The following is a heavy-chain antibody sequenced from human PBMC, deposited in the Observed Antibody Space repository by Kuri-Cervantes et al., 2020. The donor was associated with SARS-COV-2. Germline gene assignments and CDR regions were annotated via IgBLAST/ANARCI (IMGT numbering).Heavy chain of an antibody. CDR1: GYTFTSYA. CDR2: INDGNCNT. V-gene: IGHV1-3*01. D-gene: IGHD6-19*01. Sequence: ASVKVSCKASGYTFTSYAMHWVRQALGQRLEWMGWINDGNCNTKYSQKFQGRVTITADKFTSTAYMELSSLRSEDTAVYYCARETSSGWSGFDYWGQGTLVTVSS. CDR3: ARETSSGWSGFDY. J-gene: IGHJ4*02.